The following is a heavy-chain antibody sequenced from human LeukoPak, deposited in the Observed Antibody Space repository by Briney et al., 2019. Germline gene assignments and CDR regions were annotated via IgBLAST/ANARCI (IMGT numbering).Heavy chain of an antibody. V-gene: IGHV3-7*01. J-gene: IGHJ3*01. Sequence: GGSLRLSCAASGFTFSNYWLSWVRQAPGKGLEWVANIKQDGSEKYYVDSVKGRFTISRDNAKNSLYLQMNSLRAEDTAVYYCGRQVVEFWGQGTMVTVS. CDR3: GRQVVEF. CDR1: GFTFSNYW. D-gene: IGHD2/OR15-2a*01. CDR2: IKQDGSEK.